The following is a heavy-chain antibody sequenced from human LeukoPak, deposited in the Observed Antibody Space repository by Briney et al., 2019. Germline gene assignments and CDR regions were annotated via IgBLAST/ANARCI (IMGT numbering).Heavy chain of an antibody. D-gene: IGHD1-1*01. V-gene: IGHV4-59*01. CDR3: ARGVPGSVDY. Sequence: SETLSLTCTVSGGSISSYYWIWIRQPPGKGLEWIGYIYYSGSTNYNPSLKSRVTISVDTSKNQFSLKLSSVTAADTAVYYCARGVPGSVDYWGQGTLVTVSS. J-gene: IGHJ4*02. CDR1: GGSISSYY. CDR2: IYYSGST.